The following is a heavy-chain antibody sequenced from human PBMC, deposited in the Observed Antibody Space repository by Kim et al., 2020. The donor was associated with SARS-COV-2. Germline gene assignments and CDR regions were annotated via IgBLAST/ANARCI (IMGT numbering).Heavy chain of an antibody. D-gene: IGHD4-17*01. CDR2: INHSGST. CDR3: ARDLRNPKDYGGNDGMT. CDR1: GGSFSGYY. V-gene: IGHV4-34*01. Sequence: SETLSLTCAVYGGSFSGYYWSWIRQPPGKGLEWIGEINHSGSTNYNPSLKSRVTISVDTSKNQFSLKLSSVTAADTAVYYCARDLRNPKDYGGNDGMTWG. J-gene: IGHJ5*01.